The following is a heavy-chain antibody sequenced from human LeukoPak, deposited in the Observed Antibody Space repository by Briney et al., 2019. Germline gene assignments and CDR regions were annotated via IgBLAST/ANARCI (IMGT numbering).Heavy chain of an antibody. J-gene: IGHJ4*02. CDR3: ARGICGGDCYSFVDDY. CDR2: IIPILGIA. D-gene: IGHD2-21*02. CDR1: GGTFISYA. V-gene: IGHV1-69*04. Sequence: ASVTVSFKASGGTFISYAISWVRQAPGQGLEWMGRIIPILGIANYAQKFQGRVTITPDKSTSTAYMELSSLRSEDTAVYYCARGICGGDCYSFVDDYWGQGTLVTVSS.